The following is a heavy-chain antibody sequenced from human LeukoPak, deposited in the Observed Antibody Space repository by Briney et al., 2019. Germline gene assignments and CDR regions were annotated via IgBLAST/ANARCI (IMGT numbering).Heavy chain of an antibody. CDR2: INSYGSTT. Sequence: GGSLRLSCAASGFTFSRNWMHWVRQAPGKGLVWVARINSYGSTTSYADPVKGRFTISRDNTKNTLYLQMNSLRAEDTAVYYCARDLTYGTGWFDAWGQGTLVTVSS. V-gene: IGHV3-74*01. CDR1: GFTFSRNW. CDR3: ARDLTYGTGWFDA. D-gene: IGHD3-10*01. J-gene: IGHJ5*02.